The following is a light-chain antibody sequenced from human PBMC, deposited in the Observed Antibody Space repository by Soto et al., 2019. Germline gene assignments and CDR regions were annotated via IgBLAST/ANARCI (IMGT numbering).Light chain of an antibody. CDR1: QGIRND. J-gene: IGKJ4*01. CDR2: AAS. CDR3: QQAYTYPRT. Sequence: AIPMTQSPSSLSASVGGRVTITCRASQGIRNDLGWYQQKPGKAPKLLIYAASSLQSGVPSRFSGSGSGTDFTLTISSLQPEDFASDCCQQAYTYPRTFGGGTKVEIK. V-gene: IGKV1-6*01.